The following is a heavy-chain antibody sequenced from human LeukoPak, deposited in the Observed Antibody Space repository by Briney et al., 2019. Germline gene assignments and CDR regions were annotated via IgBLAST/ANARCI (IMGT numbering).Heavy chain of an antibody. J-gene: IGHJ4*02. Sequence: GGSLRLSCAASGFTFSSYEMNWVRQAPGKGLEWVSYISGSGTTIYYADSVKGRFTISRDNAKNSLYLQMNSLRAEDTAVYYCARGITMIVVLEYFDYWGQGTLVTVSS. D-gene: IGHD3-22*01. CDR2: ISGSGTTI. CDR3: ARGITMIVVLEYFDY. CDR1: GFTFSSYE. V-gene: IGHV3-48*03.